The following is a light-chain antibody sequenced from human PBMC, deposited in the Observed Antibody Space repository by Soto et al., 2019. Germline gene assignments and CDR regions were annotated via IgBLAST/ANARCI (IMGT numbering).Light chain of an antibody. J-gene: IGKJ1*01. V-gene: IGKV3-15*01. CDR2: GAS. CDR1: QSVSNN. CDR3: QQYNDWPLT. Sequence: EILMTQSPATLSVSPVDRATLSCRASQSVSNNLAWYQQRPGQAPRLLIYGASTRATGIPARFSGSGSGTEFTLTISSLQSEDFAVYYCQQYNDWPLTFGQGTKV.